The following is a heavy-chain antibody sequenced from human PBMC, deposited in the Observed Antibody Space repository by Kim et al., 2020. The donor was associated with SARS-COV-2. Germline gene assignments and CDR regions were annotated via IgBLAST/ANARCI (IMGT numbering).Heavy chain of an antibody. D-gene: IGHD3-16*01. Sequence: GESLKISCKALGYTFRDYWIGWVRQMPGKGLEWMANIKEREAKEIVYSPAFQGQVTVSVNRSIDTAYLQCDSLKTSDTAMYYCARQFHRYGGGGESFDFWGQVTLVTVSS. CDR2: IKEREAKEI. CDR3: ARQFHRYGGGGESFDF. V-gene: IGHV5-51*01. J-gene: IGHJ4*02. CDR1: GYTFRDYW.